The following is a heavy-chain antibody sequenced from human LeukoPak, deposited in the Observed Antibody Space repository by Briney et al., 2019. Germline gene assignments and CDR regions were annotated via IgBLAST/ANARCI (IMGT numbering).Heavy chain of an antibody. Sequence: PGGSLRLSCVVSGLTFRGYWMSWVRQAPGKGLEWVANINQGGSEKYFEDSVKGRFAISRDNAKNSLHLQMNTLRAEDTAVYYCARERDGRFFDYWGQGTLVTVSS. J-gene: IGHJ4*02. CDR2: INQGGSEK. V-gene: IGHV3-7*01. D-gene: IGHD5-24*01. CDR3: ARERDGRFFDY. CDR1: GLTFRGYW.